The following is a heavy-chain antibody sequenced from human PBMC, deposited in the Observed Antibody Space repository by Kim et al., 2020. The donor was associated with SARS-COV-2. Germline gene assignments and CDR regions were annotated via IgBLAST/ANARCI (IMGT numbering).Heavy chain of an antibody. J-gene: IGHJ6*02. CDR1: GFTFSSYD. Sequence: GGSLRLSCAASGFTFSSYDMHWVRQATGKGLEWVSAIGTAGDTYYPGSVKGRFTISRENAKNSLYLQMNSLRAGDTAVYYCARGGYSSSWGYYYYGMDVWGQGTTVTVSS. D-gene: IGHD6-13*01. CDR2: IGTAGDT. V-gene: IGHV3-13*01. CDR3: ARGGYSSSWGYYYYGMDV.